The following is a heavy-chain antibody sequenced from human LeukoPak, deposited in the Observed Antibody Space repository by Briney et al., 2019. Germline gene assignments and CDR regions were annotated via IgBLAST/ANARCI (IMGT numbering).Heavy chain of an antibody. J-gene: IGHJ4*02. D-gene: IGHD3-10*01. Sequence: SVKVSCKASGGTFSSYAISWVRQAPGQGLEWMGGIIPIFGTANYAQKFQGRVTITADESTSTAYMELSSLRSEDTAVYYCASPGGRITGPLDYWGQGTLVTVSS. CDR3: ASPGGRITGPLDY. CDR2: IIPIFGTA. V-gene: IGHV1-69*13. CDR1: GGTFSSYA.